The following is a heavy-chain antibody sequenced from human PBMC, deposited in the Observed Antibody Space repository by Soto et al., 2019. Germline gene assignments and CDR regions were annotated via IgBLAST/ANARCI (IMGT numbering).Heavy chain of an antibody. Sequence: QVQLVQSGAEVKKPGASVKVSCKASGYTFTGYYMHWVRQAPGQGLEWMGWINPNSGGTNYAQKCQHWVSMTRETSISTAYMELSRLRSDDTAVYYCARVGYSGGWFDPWGQGTLVTVSS. J-gene: IGHJ5*02. V-gene: IGHV1-2*04. CDR2: INPNSGGT. CDR1: GYTFTGYY. D-gene: IGHD5-18*01. CDR3: ARVGYSGGWFDP.